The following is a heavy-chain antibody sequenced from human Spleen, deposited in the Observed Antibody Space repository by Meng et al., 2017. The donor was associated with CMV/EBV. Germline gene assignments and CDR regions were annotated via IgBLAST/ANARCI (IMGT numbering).Heavy chain of an antibody. D-gene: IGHD4-17*01. CDR1: GGSISSNNYQ. J-gene: IGHJ4*02. Sequence: SETLSLTCTVSGGSISSNNYQWGWIRQPPGKGLEWIGSVYFSGSTYYIPSLRSRVTIFVDTSKNQFSLNLISVTVADTAIYYCARETYGDFDGLFDYWGQGTLVTVSS. CDR2: VYFSGST. CDR3: ARETYGDFDGLFDY. V-gene: IGHV4-39*02.